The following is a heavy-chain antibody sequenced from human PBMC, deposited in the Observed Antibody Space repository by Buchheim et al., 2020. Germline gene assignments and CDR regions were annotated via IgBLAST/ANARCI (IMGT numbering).Heavy chain of an antibody. Sequence: QVQLQESGPGLVKPSQTLSLTCTVSGGSISNVGSYWSWIRQSPGKGLEWIGYVYFTGSAYYKPSLKSRLTMSLDRSKNQFSLRLSSVTAADTAVYYCAQGAGYFGDSFQHSGQGTL. J-gene: IGHJ1*01. CDR3: AQGAGYFGDSFQH. CDR1: GGSISNVGSY. CDR2: VYFTGSA. D-gene: IGHD3-10*01. V-gene: IGHV4-30-4*01.